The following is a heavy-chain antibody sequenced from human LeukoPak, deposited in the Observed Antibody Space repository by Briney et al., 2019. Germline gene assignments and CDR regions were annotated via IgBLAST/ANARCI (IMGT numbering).Heavy chain of an antibody. V-gene: IGHV3-9*01. CDR1: GFTFDDYA. Sequence: GGSLRLSCAASGFTFDDYAMHWVRQAPGKGLEWVSGISWNSGSIGYADSVKGRFTISRDNAKNSLYLQMNSLRAEDTALYYCAKSVVVAATLGYFDYRGQGTLVTVSS. J-gene: IGHJ4*02. D-gene: IGHD2-15*01. CDR3: AKSVVVAATLGYFDY. CDR2: ISWNSGSI.